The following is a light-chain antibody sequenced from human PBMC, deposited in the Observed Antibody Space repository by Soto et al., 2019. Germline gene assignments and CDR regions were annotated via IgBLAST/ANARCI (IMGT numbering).Light chain of an antibody. Sequence: EIVMTQSPATLSVSPGERANLSCRASQSISGELAWYQQRPGQPPRLLIYGVSTRATGVPDRFSGSGSGSDFTLTISGLQSEDFAVYYCQQGHDWPLTFGQGTRLDI. J-gene: IGKJ2*01. CDR2: GVS. V-gene: IGKV3-15*01. CDR3: QQGHDWPLT. CDR1: QSISGE.